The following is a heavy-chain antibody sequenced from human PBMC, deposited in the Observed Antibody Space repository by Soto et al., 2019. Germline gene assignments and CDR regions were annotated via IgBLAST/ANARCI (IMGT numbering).Heavy chain of an antibody. D-gene: IGHD5-18*01. CDR2: IYYSGST. CDR3: ARASEGYSYGYYFDY. Sequence: NPSEILSLTCPDSGCSISSGDYYWSWIRQPPGKGLEWIGYIYYSGSTYYNPSLKSRVTISVDTSKNQFSLKLSSVTAADTAVYYCARASEGYSYGYYFDYWGQGTLVTVSS. J-gene: IGHJ4*02. V-gene: IGHV4-30-4*01. CDR1: GCSISSGDYY.